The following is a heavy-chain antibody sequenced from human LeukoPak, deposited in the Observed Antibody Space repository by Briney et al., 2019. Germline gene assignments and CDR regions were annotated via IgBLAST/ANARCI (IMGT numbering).Heavy chain of an antibody. Sequence: PGGSLRLSCAASGFIFSSYAMSWVRQAPGKGLEWVSSISASGGNTYRADSVKGRFTISRDNSKNTLYLQMNSLRAEDTAVYYCAKGFLRGITLFGVAVEYFQHWGQGTLVTVSS. CDR2: ISASGGNT. D-gene: IGHD3-3*01. V-gene: IGHV3-23*01. CDR1: GFIFSSYA. CDR3: AKGFLRGITLFGVAVEYFQH. J-gene: IGHJ1*01.